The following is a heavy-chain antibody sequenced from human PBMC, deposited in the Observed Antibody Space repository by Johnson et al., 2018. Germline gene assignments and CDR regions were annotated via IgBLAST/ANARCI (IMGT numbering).Heavy chain of an antibody. J-gene: IGHJ1*01. CDR3: AKEGVREWEYYGPFQY. D-gene: IGHD1-26*01. CDR1: GFTFSSYA. Sequence: VLLVQSGGGVVEAGRTLRLSCAASGFTFSSYAMHWVRQAPGKGLEWVAVISYDGSNKYFADSVKGRFTISRDNAKNTLYLQTNSLRAEETAVYYCAKEGVREWEYYGPFQYWGPGTLVTVSS. V-gene: IGHV3-30-3*02. CDR2: ISYDGSNK.